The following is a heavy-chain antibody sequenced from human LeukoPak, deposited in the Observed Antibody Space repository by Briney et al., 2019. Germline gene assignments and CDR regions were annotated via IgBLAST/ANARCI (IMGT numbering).Heavy chain of an antibody. CDR3: AKRYSSSLV. CDR2: ISSSSSYT. J-gene: IGHJ3*01. Sequence: SGGSLRLSCAASGFTFSSYSMNWVRQAPGKGLEWVSSISSSSSYTYYADSVKGRFTISRDNSKNTLYLQMNSLRAEDTAVYYCAKRYSSSLVWGQGTMVTVSS. CDR1: GFTFSSYS. D-gene: IGHD6-6*01. V-gene: IGHV3-21*04.